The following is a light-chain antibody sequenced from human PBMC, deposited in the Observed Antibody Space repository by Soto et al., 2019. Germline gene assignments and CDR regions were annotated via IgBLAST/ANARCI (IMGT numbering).Light chain of an antibody. Sequence: QSALTQPRSVSGSPGQSVTISCTGTISDVGGYNYVSWYQQHPGKAPKLMIYDVSKRPSGVPDRFSGSKSGNTASLTISGLQAEDEADYYCCSYAGSYTHVFGTGTKVTVL. CDR1: ISDVGGYNY. V-gene: IGLV2-11*01. CDR3: CSYAGSYTHV. CDR2: DVS. J-gene: IGLJ1*01.